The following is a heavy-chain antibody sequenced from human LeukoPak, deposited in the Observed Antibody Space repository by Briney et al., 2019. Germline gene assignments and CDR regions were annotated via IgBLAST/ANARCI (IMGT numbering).Heavy chain of an antibody. J-gene: IGHJ4*02. V-gene: IGHV3-49*04. D-gene: IGHD2-2*01. CDR3: ARGGVYCSSVSCSVDY. Sequence: GGSLRLSCAASGFTFSSYSMNWVRQAPGKGLEWVGFIRSKAYGGTTENAASVKGRFTISRDDSKSIAYLQMNSLKTEDTAVYYCARGGVYCSSVSCSVDYWGQGILVTVSS. CDR2: IRSKAYGGTT. CDR1: GFTFSSYS.